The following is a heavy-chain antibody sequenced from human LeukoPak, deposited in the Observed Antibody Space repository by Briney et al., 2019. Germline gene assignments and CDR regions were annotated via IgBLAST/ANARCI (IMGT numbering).Heavy chain of an antibody. Sequence: GGSLRLSCTVSGFTVSSNSMSWVRQSPGKGLEWVSFIYSDNTHYSDSVKGRFTISRDNSKNTLYLQMNGLRAEDTAVYYCARRAGAYSHPSDYWGQGTLATVSS. D-gene: IGHD4/OR15-4a*01. CDR2: IYSDNT. CDR1: GFTVSSNS. CDR3: ARRAGAYSHPSDY. V-gene: IGHV3-53*01. J-gene: IGHJ4*02.